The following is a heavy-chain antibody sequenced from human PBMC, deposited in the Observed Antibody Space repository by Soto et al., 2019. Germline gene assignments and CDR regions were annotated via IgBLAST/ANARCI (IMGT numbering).Heavy chain of an antibody. CDR3: ARGPTVTTDY. V-gene: IGHV4-61*01. J-gene: IGHJ4*02. CDR2: VHYTGHT. D-gene: IGHD4-4*01. Sequence: QVQLQESGPGLVKPSETLSLTCTVSGDSVSSDTYYWNWFRQPPGKGLEWLGDVHYTGHTKYNPSLKSRATISADTSKNQFSLNLSSVTAADTAVYYCARGPTVTTDYWGQGTLVTVSS. CDR1: GDSVSSDTYY.